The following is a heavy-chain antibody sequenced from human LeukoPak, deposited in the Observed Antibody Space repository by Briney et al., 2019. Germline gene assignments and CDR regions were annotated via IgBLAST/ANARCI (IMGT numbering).Heavy chain of an antibody. D-gene: IGHD5-18*01. CDR1: GFTFSSYS. Sequence: GGSLRLSCAASGFTFSSYSMNWVRQAPGKGLEWVSYISSSSSTIYYADSVKGRFTISRDNAKNSLYLQMNSLRAEDTAVYYCAGDRIQLWTSDYFDYWGQGTLVTVSS. CDR3: AGDRIQLWTSDYFDY. CDR2: ISSSSSTI. J-gene: IGHJ4*02. V-gene: IGHV3-48*04.